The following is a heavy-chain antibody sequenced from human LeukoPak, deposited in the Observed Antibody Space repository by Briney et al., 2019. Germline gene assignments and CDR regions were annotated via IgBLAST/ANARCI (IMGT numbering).Heavy chain of an antibody. Sequence: ASVNVSCEASGYTFTSYAMNWVRQAPGQGLEWMGWINTNTGNPTYAQGFTGRFVFSLDTSVSTAYLQISSLKAEDTAVYYCARGGPSGWRVSVYYFDYWGQGTLVTVSS. V-gene: IGHV7-4-1*02. CDR2: INTNTGNP. CDR1: GYTFTSYA. CDR3: ARGGPSGWRVSVYYFDY. D-gene: IGHD6-19*01. J-gene: IGHJ4*02.